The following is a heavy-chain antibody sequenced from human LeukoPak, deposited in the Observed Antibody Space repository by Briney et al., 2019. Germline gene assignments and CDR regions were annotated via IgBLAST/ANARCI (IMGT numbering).Heavy chain of an antibody. Sequence: PSETLSLTCTVSGGSISSSSYYWGWIRQPPGKGLEWIGSIYYSGSTYYNPSLKSRVTISVDTSKNQFSLKLSSVTAADPAVYYCARITMTRAFDIWGQGTMVTVSS. CDR2: IYYSGST. CDR1: GGSISSSSYY. J-gene: IGHJ3*02. CDR3: ARITMTRAFDI. D-gene: IGHD3-22*01. V-gene: IGHV4-39*07.